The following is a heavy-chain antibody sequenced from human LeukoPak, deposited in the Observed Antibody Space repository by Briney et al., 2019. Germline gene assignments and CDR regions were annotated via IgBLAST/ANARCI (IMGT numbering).Heavy chain of an antibody. CDR1: GGSFSGYY. J-gene: IGHJ6*02. CDR3: ARSGSGGPVLRYFDWVAGYYYYGMDA. D-gene: IGHD3-9*01. CDR2: INHSGST. V-gene: IGHV4-34*01. Sequence: PSETLSLTCAVYGGSFSGYYWSWIRQPPGKGLEWIGEINHSGSTNYNPSLKSRATISVDTSKNQFSLKLSSVTAADTAVYYCARSGSGGPVLRYFDWVAGYYYYGMDAWGQGTTVTVSS.